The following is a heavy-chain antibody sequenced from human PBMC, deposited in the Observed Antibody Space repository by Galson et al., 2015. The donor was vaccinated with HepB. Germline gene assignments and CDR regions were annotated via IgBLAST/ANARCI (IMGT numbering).Heavy chain of an antibody. J-gene: IGHJ6*02. CDR2: IWYDGSNK. CDR1: GFTFSSYG. CDR3: ARDGKVGYGSGTTGDYGMDV. Sequence: SLRLSCAASGFTFSSYGMHWVRQAPGKGLEWVAVIWYDGSNKYYADSVKGRFTISRDNSKNTLYLQMNSLRAEDTAVYYCARDGKVGYGSGTTGDYGMDVWGQGTTVTVSS. D-gene: IGHD3-10*01. V-gene: IGHV3-33*01.